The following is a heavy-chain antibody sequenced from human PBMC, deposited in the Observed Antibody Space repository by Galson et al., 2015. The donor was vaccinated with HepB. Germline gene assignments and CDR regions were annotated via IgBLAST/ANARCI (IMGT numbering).Heavy chain of an antibody. CDR3: ARDLKSRRPYDSSEPDAFDI. V-gene: IGHV3-53*04. D-gene: IGHD3-22*01. CDR2: IYSGGST. CDR1: GFTVSSNY. Sequence: SLRLSCAASGFTVSSNYMSWVRQAPGKGLEWVSVIYSGGSTYYADSVKGRFTISRHNSKNTLYLQMNSLRAEDTAVYYCARDLKSRRPYDSSEPDAFDIWGQGTMVTVSS. J-gene: IGHJ3*02.